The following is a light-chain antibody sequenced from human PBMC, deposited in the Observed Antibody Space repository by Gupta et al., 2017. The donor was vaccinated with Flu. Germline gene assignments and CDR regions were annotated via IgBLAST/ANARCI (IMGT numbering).Light chain of an antibody. V-gene: IGLV2-11*01. CDR3: CSYAGSYTYV. J-gene: IGLJ1*01. CDR2: DVS. CDR1: SSDVGGYNY. Sequence: QSALTQPRSLSGCPGQPVTISCPGPSSDVGGYNYVSWYQQHPGKAHKLMIYDVSKRPSGVPDRFSGSKSGNTASLTISGLQAEDDADYYCCSYAGSYTYVFGTGTKVTVL.